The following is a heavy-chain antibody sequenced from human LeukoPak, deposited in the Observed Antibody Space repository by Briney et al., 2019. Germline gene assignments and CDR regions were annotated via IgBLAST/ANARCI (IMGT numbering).Heavy chain of an antibody. CDR3: ARDSDGYNF. CDR1: GFTFSTYI. D-gene: IGHD5-24*01. CDR2: IDNDGSTT. V-gene: IGHV3-74*01. J-gene: IGHJ4*02. Sequence: GGSLRLSCAASGFTFSTYIMHWVRQVPGKGLVWVSRIDNDGSTTTYAESVKGRFTISRDNAKNTLYLQMSSLRAEDAAVYYCARDSDGYNFWGQGTLVTVSS.